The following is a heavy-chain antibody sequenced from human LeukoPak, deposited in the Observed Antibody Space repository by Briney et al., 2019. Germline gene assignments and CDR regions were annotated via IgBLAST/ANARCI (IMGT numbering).Heavy chain of an antibody. CDR3: ARGGGGAKASYFDY. J-gene: IGHJ4*02. Sequence: KPSETLSLICTVSGGSIRRDGNLWTWIRQSPGKGLEWIGEIDNNGITNYNPSLKSRVTMSVDTTRKRFSLRLTSESAADTGVYYCARGGGGAKASYFDYWGQGSLVTVSS. D-gene: IGHD1-26*01. V-gene: IGHV4-61*08. CDR2: IDNNGIT. CDR1: GGSIRRDGNL.